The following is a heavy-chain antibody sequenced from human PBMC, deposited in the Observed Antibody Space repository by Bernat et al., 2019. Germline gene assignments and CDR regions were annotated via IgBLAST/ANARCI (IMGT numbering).Heavy chain of an antibody. V-gene: IGHV3-33*01. D-gene: IGHD3-10*01. Sequence: QVQLVESGGGVVQPARSLRLSCAASGFTFRNYGMHWVRQAPGKGLEWVAVIWHDGSNKYYADSVKGRFTISRDNSKNTLYLQMNSLRAEDTAVYYCARDSLTRAFFDYWGQGNLVTVSS. CDR2: IWHDGSNK. CDR3: ARDSLTRAFFDY. J-gene: IGHJ4*02. CDR1: GFTFRNYG.